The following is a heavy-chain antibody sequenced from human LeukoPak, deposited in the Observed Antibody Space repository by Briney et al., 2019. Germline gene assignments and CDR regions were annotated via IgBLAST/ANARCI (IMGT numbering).Heavy chain of an antibody. J-gene: IGHJ6*03. CDR2: ISSSSSYI. V-gene: IGHV3-21*01. Sequence: GGSLRLSCAASGFTFSSYSMNWVRQAPGKGLEWVSSISSSSSYIYYADSVKGRFTISRDNAKNSLYLQMNSLRAEDTAVYYCARDWHYYYYMDVWGKGTTVTVSS. CDR3: ARDWHYYYYMDV. CDR1: GFTFSSYS.